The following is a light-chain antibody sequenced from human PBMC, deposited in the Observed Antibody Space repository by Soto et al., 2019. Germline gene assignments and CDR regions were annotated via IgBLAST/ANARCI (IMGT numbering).Light chain of an antibody. CDR3: QQYNNWPYT. CDR2: AAS. CDR1: QSVSNS. V-gene: IGKV3-15*01. Sequence: EIVMTQSPATLSVSPGERATLSCRASQSVSNSLAWYQQKPGQAPRVVIYAASTRATGIPARFSGSGSGTEFTLTVSSLQSEDFAVYFCQQYNNWPYTFGPGTKLEI. J-gene: IGKJ2*01.